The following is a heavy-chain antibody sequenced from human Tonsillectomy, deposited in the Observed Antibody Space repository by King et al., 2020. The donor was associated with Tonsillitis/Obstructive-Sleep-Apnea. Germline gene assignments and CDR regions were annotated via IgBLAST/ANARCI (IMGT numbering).Heavy chain of an antibody. CDR1: GITVSDNY. Sequence: VQLVKSGGGLVQPGGSLRLSCAAFGITVSDNYMSWVRQAPAKGLEWVSIIYTSGTTYYADSVKGRFTISRDNSKKTVHLQMKGLRAEDTGVYFCVRGEPYTAYFDYWGQGTLVTVSS. V-gene: IGHV3-66*01. D-gene: IGHD5-18*01. J-gene: IGHJ4*02. CDR3: VRGEPYTAYFDY. CDR2: IYTSGTT.